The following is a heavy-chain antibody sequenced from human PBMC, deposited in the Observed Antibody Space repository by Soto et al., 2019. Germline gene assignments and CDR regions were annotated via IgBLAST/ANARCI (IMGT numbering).Heavy chain of an antibody. J-gene: IGHJ6*02. V-gene: IGHV4-39*01. CDR3: ARHRKSRGPNGMDV. Sequence: QLQLQESGPGLVKPSETLSLTCTVSGGSISTTIYFWGWIRQPPGKGLEWLGTISYGGNTYYNPSRQSRVIMSVDASKNQFSLKVRSVTAADTAVYYCARHRKSRGPNGMDVWGQGTTVTVSS. CDR1: GGSISTTIYF. CDR2: ISYGGNT.